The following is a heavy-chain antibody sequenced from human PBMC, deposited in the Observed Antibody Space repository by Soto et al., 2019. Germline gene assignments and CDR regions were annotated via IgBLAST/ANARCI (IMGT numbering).Heavy chain of an antibody. D-gene: IGHD3-9*01. V-gene: IGHV3-30-3*01. J-gene: IGHJ4*02. CDR3: ASPRITIFEGGMVDY. CDR2: ISYDGSNK. CDR1: GFTFSSYA. Sequence: QVQLVESGGGVVQPGRSLRLSCAASGFTFSSYAMHWVRQAPGKGLEWVAVISYDGSNKYYADSVKGRFTISRDNSKNTLYLQMNSLRAEDTAVYYCASPRITIFEGGMVDYWGQGTLVTVSS.